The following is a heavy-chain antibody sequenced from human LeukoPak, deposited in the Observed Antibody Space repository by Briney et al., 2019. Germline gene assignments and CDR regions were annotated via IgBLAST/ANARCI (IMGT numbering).Heavy chain of an antibody. D-gene: IGHD3-3*01. CDR2: ISAYNGNT. CDR1: GYTFTSYG. CDR3: ARVPYYDFWSGYPYFDH. Sequence: ASVKVSCKASGYTFTSYGISWVRQAPGQGLEWMGWISAYNGNTNYAQKLQGRVTMTTDTSTSTAYMELRSLRSDDTAVYYCARVPYYDFWSGYPYFDHWGQGTLVTVSS. V-gene: IGHV1-18*01. J-gene: IGHJ4*02.